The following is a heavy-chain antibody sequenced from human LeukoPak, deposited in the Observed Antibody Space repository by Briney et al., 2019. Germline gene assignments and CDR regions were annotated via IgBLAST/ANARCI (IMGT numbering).Heavy chain of an antibody. D-gene: IGHD4-23*01. CDR1: GFDFSGAY. Sequence: GGSLRLSCAASGFDFSGAYMNWVRQAPGKGLEWVSVIYSGGSTYYADSVKGRFTISRDNSKNTLYLQMNSLRSEDTAGYYCARAAFYGGSWYFDSWGQGTLVTVSS. V-gene: IGHV3-53*05. CDR2: IYSGGST. CDR3: ARAAFYGGSWYFDS. J-gene: IGHJ4*02.